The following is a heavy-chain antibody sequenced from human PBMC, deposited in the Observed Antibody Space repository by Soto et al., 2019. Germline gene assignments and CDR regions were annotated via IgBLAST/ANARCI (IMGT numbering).Heavy chain of an antibody. CDR3: ASGEACRSTSCYSGSYYFQH. Sequence: GESLKISCKGSGYSFTSYWIGWVRQMPGKGLEWMGIIYPGDSDTRYSPSFQGQVTISADKSISTAYLQRSSLKASDTAMYYCASGEACRSTSCYSGSYYFQHWGQGTLVTVSS. D-gene: IGHD2-2*02. CDR1: GYSFTSYW. V-gene: IGHV5-51*01. J-gene: IGHJ1*01. CDR2: IYPGDSDT.